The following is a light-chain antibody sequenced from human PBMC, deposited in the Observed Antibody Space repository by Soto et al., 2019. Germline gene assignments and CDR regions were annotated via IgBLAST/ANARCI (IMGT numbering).Light chain of an antibody. Sequence: IQMTQSPSSESTSIGDSVTITCKASQGISNSLNWFQQKTGKAPKLLIYDASNLETGVPSRFSGSGYGTDFTFTISSLQTEDVATYYCHQYDNLPLSFGGGTKVDIK. V-gene: IGKV1-33*01. J-gene: IGKJ4*01. CDR3: HQYDNLPLS. CDR1: QGISNS. CDR2: DAS.